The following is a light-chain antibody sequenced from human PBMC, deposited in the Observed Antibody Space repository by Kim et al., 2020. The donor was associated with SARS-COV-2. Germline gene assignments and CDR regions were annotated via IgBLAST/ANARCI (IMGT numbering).Light chain of an antibody. CDR3: QAWDSSTVV. V-gene: IGLV3-1*01. CDR2: QDT. J-gene: IGLJ2*01. CDR1: KLGDKY. Sequence: SFSPGQTASITCSGDKLGDKYACWYQQKPGQSPVLVIYQDTKRPSGIPERFSGSNSGNTATLTISGTQAMDEADYYCQAWDSSTVVFGGGTQLTVL.